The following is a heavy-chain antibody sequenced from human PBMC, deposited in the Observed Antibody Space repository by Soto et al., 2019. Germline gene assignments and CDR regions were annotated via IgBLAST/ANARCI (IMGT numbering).Heavy chain of an antibody. Sequence: GGSLRLSCAASGFTFSSYAMSWVRQAPGKGLEWVSAISGSGGSTYYADSVKGRFTISRDNSKNTLYLQMNSLRAEDTAVYYCAKDGANVGGRTANAFDIWGQGTMVTVSS. CDR1: GFTFSSYA. CDR3: AKDGANVGGRTANAFDI. D-gene: IGHD1-26*01. V-gene: IGHV3-23*01. J-gene: IGHJ3*02. CDR2: ISGSGGST.